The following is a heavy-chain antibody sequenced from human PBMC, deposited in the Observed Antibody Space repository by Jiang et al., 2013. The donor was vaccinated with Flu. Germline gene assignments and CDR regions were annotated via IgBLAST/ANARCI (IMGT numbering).Heavy chain of an antibody. V-gene: IGHV1-2*02. CDR2: INPYTGGT. CDR1: GYIFIANY. J-gene: IGHJ4*02. Sequence: SGYIFIANYIHWVRQAPGQGLEYMGWINPYTGGTNYTQNFQGRVSMTRDTSVTTAYMLLTRLRSDDTAVYYCARTVGEGVFTMAADYWGQGTLVTVSS. CDR3: ARTVGEGVFTMAADY. D-gene: IGHD3-10*01.